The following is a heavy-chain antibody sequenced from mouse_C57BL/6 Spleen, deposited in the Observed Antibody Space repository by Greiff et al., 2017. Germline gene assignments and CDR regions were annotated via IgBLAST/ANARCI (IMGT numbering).Heavy chain of an antibody. D-gene: IGHD1-1*01. CDR1: GYSITSGYY. J-gene: IGHJ2*01. CDR2: ISYDGSN. Sequence: EVQLQESGPGLVKPSQSLSLTCSVTGYSITSGYYWNWIRQLPGNKLEWMSYISYDGSNNYNQSLKNRITITRDTSKNQFFLKLNSVTTEDTATYYCARNDYGSSVFDYWGQGTTLTVSS. V-gene: IGHV3-6*01. CDR3: ARNDYGSSVFDY.